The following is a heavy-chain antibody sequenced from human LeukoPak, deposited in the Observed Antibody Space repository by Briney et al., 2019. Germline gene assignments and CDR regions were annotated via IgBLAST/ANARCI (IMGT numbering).Heavy chain of an antibody. V-gene: IGHV4-59*01. CDR1: GGSISSYY. D-gene: IGHD4-17*01. CDR2: IYYSGST. CDR3: ARGLRRGYGMDV. Sequence: PSETLSLTCTVSGGSISSYYWSWIRQPPGKGLEWIGYIYYSGSTNYNPSLKSRVTISVDTSKNQFSLKLSSVTAADTAVYYCARGLRRGYGMDVWGQGTTVTVSS. J-gene: IGHJ6*02.